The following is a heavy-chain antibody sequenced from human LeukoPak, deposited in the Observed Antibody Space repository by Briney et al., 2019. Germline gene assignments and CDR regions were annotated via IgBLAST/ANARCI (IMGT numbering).Heavy chain of an antibody. Sequence: ASVKVSCKASGYTFTSYDINWVRQATGQGLEWMGGMNPNSGNTGYAQKFQGRVTMTRNTSISTAYMELSSLRSEDTAVYYCARAPRVYCSGGSCPRAAFDIWGQGTMVTVSS. CDR1: GYTFTSYD. CDR3: ARAPRVYCSGGSCPRAAFDI. V-gene: IGHV1-8*01. J-gene: IGHJ3*02. CDR2: MNPNSGNT. D-gene: IGHD2-15*01.